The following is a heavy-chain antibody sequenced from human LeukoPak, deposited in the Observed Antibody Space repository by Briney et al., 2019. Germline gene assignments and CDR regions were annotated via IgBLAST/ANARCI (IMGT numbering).Heavy chain of an antibody. CDR2: IFYGGST. J-gene: IGHJ3*02. CDR1: GGSIRSSSDY. V-gene: IGHV4-39*01. CDR3: ARHKNYGGRDAFDI. Sequence: SETLSLTCTVSGGSIRSSSDYWGWIRQPPGKGLEWLGSIFYGGSTSYNPSLKSRVTISVETSKNQFSLEVRSMTAADTAAYFCARHKNYGGRDAFDIWGQGTMVTVPS. D-gene: IGHD4-23*01.